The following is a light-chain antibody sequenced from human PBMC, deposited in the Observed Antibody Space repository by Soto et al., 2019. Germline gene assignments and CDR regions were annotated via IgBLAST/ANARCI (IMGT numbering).Light chain of an antibody. V-gene: IGKV1-5*03. CDR1: QSIRSW. J-gene: IGKJ1*01. Sequence: DIQMTQSPSTLSASVGDRVTITCRASQSIRSWLAWYQQKPGKAPKLLIYKASSLESGVPSRFSGSGSGTEFTPTISSLQPDDFATYYCQQYNSYSWTFGQGTKV. CDR3: QQYNSYSWT. CDR2: KAS.